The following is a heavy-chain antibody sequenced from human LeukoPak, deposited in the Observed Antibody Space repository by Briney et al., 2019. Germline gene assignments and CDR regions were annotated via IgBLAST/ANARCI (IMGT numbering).Heavy chain of an antibody. V-gene: IGHV1-8*03. Sequence: ASVKVSCKASGYTFTSYDINWVRQATGQGLEWMGRMNPNSGNTGYAQKFQGRVTITRNTSISTAYMELSSLRSEDTAVYYCARGPHYYYDSSGYATFDYWGQGTLVTVSS. D-gene: IGHD3-22*01. CDR3: ARGPHYYYDSSGYATFDY. J-gene: IGHJ4*02. CDR1: GYTFTSYD. CDR2: MNPNSGNT.